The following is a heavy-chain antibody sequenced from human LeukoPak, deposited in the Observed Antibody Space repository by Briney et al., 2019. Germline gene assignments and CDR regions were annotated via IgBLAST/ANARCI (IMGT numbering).Heavy chain of an antibody. J-gene: IGHJ4*02. CDR1: GGSFSDYY. CDR3: ARGNTSAWYPFDY. V-gene: IGHV3-72*01. D-gene: IGHD6-19*01. CDR2: TGNKANSYTT. Sequence: PSETLSLTCAVYGGSFSDYYWNWVRQAPGKGLEWVGRTGNKANSYTTEYAASVKGRFTISRDDSKNSLFLQMNSLKSEDTAVYYCARGNTSAWYPFDYWGQGTLVTVSS.